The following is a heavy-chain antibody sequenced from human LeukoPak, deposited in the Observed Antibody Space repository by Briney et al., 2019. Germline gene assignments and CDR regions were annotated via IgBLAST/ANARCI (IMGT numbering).Heavy chain of an antibody. CDR2: INHSGST. D-gene: IGHD3-10*01. CDR3: ARGLFHYYGSGSYKGHYDY. J-gene: IGHJ4*02. CDR1: GGSFSGYY. V-gene: IGHV4-34*01. Sequence: SETLSLTCAVYGGSFSGYYWSWIRQSPGKGLEWIGEINHSGSTNYNPSLKSRVTISVDTSKNQFSLKLSSVTAADTAVYYCARGLFHYYGSGSYKGHYDYWGQGTLVTVSS.